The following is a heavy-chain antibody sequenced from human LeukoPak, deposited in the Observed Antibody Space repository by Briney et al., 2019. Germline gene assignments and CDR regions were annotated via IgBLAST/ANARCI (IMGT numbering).Heavy chain of an antibody. CDR1: GYTFTSYG. D-gene: IGHD2-15*01. V-gene: IGHV1-18*01. CDR3: ARDLYCSGGSCYWTTYYYYGMDV. CDR2: ISAYNGNT. J-gene: IGHJ6*02. Sequence: GASVKVSCKASGYTFTSYGISWVRQAPGQGLEWMGWISAYNGNTNYAQKLQGRVTMTTDTSTSTAYMELRSLRSDDTAVYYCARDLYCSGGSCYWTTYYYYGMDVWGQGTTVTVSS.